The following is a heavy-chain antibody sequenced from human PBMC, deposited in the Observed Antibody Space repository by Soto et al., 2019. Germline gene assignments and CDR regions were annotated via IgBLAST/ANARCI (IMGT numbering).Heavy chain of an antibody. Sequence: SVKVSCKASGGTFISYAISWVRQAPGQGLEWMGGIIPIFGTANYAQKFQGRVTITADESTSTAYMELSSLRSEDTAVYYCARGSAAPRMWDIVLVPAAQQHQNWFDPWGQGTLVTVSS. D-gene: IGHD2-2*01. CDR3: ARGSAAPRMWDIVLVPAAQQHQNWFDP. CDR2: IIPIFGTA. CDR1: GGTFISYA. J-gene: IGHJ5*02. V-gene: IGHV1-69*13.